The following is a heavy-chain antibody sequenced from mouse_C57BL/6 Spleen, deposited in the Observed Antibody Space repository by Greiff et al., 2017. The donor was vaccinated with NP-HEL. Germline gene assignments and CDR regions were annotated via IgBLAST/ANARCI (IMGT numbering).Heavy chain of an antibody. V-gene: IGHV5-9-1*02. Sequence: EVKLMESGEGLVKPGGSLKLSCAASGFTFSSYAMSWVRQTPEKRLEWVAYISSGGDYIYYADTVKGRFTISRDNARNTLYLQMSSLKSEDTAMYYCTRDSGSTLCAMDYWGQGTSVTVSS. CDR3: TRDSGSTLCAMDY. D-gene: IGHD6-5*01. CDR1: GFTFSSYA. J-gene: IGHJ4*01. CDR2: ISSGGDYI.